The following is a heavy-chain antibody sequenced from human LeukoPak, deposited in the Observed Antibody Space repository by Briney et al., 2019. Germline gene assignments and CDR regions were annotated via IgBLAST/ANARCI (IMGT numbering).Heavy chain of an antibody. D-gene: IGHD2-8*02. V-gene: IGHV1-69*05. CDR3: ARQGTGGSYFDY. J-gene: IGHJ4*02. CDR1: GGTFSSYA. Sequence: EASVNVSCKASGGTFSSYAISWVRQAPGQGLEWMGGIIPIFGTANYAQKFQGRVTITTDESTSTAYMELSSLRSEDTAVYYCARQGTGGSYFDYWGQGTLVTVSS. CDR2: IIPIFGTA.